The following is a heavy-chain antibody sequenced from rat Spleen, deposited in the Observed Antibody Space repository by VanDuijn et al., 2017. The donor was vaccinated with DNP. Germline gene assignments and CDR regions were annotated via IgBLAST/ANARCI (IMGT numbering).Heavy chain of an antibody. D-gene: IGHD4-1*01. CDR2: ITSSGGST. CDR1: GFTLNNYW. Sequence: EVQLVESGGDLVQPGRSLKVSCVASGFTLNNYWMTWIRQVPGKGLEWVASITSSGGSTYYPDSVKGRFTISRDNAKNTLYLQMDSLRSEDTATYYCATREPRYGDYWGQGVMVTVSS. J-gene: IGHJ2*01. V-gene: IGHV5-31*01. CDR3: ATREPRYGDY.